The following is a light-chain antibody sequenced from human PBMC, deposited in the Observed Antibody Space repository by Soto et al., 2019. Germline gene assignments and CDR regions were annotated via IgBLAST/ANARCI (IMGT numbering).Light chain of an antibody. J-gene: IGLJ1*01. CDR1: STDFVSYKR. V-gene: IGLV2-18*01. Sequence: QSVLTQPPSVSGSPGQSVTISCTGTSTDFVSYKRVYWXKKPTGXXNKXXXXXXXXRTSGVPDRFSGYTSGKTASLTISGLQAADEADYYCSLYTSEITYVFGTGNKVTVL. CDR2: XXX. CDR3: SLYTSEITYV.